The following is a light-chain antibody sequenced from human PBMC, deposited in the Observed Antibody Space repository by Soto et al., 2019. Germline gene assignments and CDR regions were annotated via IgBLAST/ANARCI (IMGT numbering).Light chain of an antibody. CDR1: QSVNSN. Sequence: EIVMTQSPATMSVSPGERATLSCRASQSVNSNLAWYQQRPGQGPRLLIHGASIRATGVPARFSGSGSGTEFTLTISSLQSEDFAVYFCLQYDNWPPWTFGQGTKVEIK. CDR3: LQYDNWPPWT. J-gene: IGKJ1*01. CDR2: GAS. V-gene: IGKV3D-15*01.